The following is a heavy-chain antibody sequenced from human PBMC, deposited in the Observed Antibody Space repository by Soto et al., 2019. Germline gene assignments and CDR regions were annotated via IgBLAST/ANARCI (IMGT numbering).Heavy chain of an antibody. J-gene: IGHJ3*02. CDR2: IFYTGST. CDR3: ARWWAYSSGWRGNAFDI. CDR1: GGSISSSSYY. V-gene: IGHV4-31*03. D-gene: IGHD6-19*01. Sequence: QVQLQESGPGLVKPSQTLSLTCTVSGGSISSSSYYWTWIRQHPGKGLEWIGYIFYTGSTYSNPSLKSRVSISVDTSKNQFSLILSSVTAADTAVYYCARWWAYSSGWRGNAFDIWGQGTMVTVSS.